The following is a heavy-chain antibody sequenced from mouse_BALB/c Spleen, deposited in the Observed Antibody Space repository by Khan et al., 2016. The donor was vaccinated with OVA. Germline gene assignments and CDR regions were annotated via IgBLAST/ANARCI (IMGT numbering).Heavy chain of an antibody. CDR2: ISYSGST. D-gene: IGHD1-1*01. V-gene: IGHV3-2*02. J-gene: IGHJ2*01. CDR3: ARGNYYGYYFDY. CDR1: GYSITNNYA. Sequence: EVQLQESGPGLVKPSQSLSLTCTVTGYSITNNYAWNWIRPFPGNKLEWMGYISYSGSTNYNPSLKSRISITPDTSKNQFFLQLNSVTTEDTATYYCARGNYYGYYFDYWGQGTTLTVSS.